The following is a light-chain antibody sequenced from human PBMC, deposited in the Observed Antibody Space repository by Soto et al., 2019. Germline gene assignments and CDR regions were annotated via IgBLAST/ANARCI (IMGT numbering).Light chain of an antibody. CDR3: QQYYGLPPLT. CDR1: HNITNN. CDR2: HAS. V-gene: IGKV1-33*01. Sequence: IQMTQSPSSLSASIVDRFTITFHASHNITNNLSWYQQKPWKAPNLLIYHASKLAKGVTSRFSGSGSGTDFSFIITSLQREDLATYYCQQYYGLPPLTFGQGTRLEIK. J-gene: IGKJ5*01.